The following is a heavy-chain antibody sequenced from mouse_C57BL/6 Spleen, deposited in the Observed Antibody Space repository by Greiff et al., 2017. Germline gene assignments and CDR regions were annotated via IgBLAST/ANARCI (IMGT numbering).Heavy chain of an antibody. CDR1: GFTFSSYG. D-gene: IGHD1-2*01. CDR2: ISSGGSYT. V-gene: IGHV5-6*01. J-gene: IGHJ3*01. Sequence: EVKLVESGGDLVKPGGSLKLSCAATGFTFSSYGMSWVRQTPDKRLEWVATISSGGSYTYYPDSVKGRFTISRDNAKNTLYLQMSSLKSEDTAMYYCANYGGIAYWGQGTLVTVSA. CDR3: ANYGGIAY.